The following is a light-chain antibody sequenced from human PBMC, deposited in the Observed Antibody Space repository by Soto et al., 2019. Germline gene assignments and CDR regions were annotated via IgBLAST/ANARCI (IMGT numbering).Light chain of an antibody. V-gene: IGLV2-23*02. J-gene: IGLJ1*01. Sequence: QSALPQPASVSGSPVQSITSSCTGTSSDVGYYNLVSWYQQHPGKAPKLMIYDVSKRPSGVSDRFSGSKSGNTASLTISGLQAEDEADYYCCSYAGSSFYVFGTGTKLTVL. CDR1: SSDVGYYNL. CDR2: DVS. CDR3: CSYAGSSFYV.